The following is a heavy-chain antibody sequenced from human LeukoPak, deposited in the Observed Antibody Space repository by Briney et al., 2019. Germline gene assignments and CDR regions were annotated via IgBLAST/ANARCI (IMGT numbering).Heavy chain of an antibody. Sequence: SETLSLTCTVSGGSISSSSYYWGWIRQPPGKGLEWIGSIYYSGSTYYNPSLKSRVTISVDTSKNQFSLKLSSVTAADTAVYYCAKYGDYYYYYGMDVWGQGTLVTVSS. D-gene: IGHD4-17*01. J-gene: IGHJ6*02. V-gene: IGHV4-39*01. CDR2: IYYSGST. CDR3: AKYGDYYYYYGMDV. CDR1: GGSISSSSYY.